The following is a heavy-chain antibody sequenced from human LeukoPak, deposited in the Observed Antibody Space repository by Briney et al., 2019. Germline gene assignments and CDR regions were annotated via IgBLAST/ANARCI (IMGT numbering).Heavy chain of an antibody. J-gene: IGHJ6*02. CDR2: IYPGDSDT. CDR3: ARQRVAGTREFYGMDV. D-gene: IGHD6-19*01. V-gene: IGHV5-51*01. Sequence: PGESLKISCKGSGYSFTSYWIGWVRQMPGKGLEWMGIIYPGDSDTRYSPSFQGQVTISADKSISTAYLQWSSLKASDTAMYYCARQRVAGTREFYGMDVWGQGTTVTVSS. CDR1: GYSFTSYW.